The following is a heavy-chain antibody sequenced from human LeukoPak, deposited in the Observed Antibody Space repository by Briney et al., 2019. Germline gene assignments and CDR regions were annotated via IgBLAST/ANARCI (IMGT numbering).Heavy chain of an antibody. Sequence: SETLSLTCAVYGGSFSGYYWSWIRQPPGKGLEWIGEINHSGSTYYNPSLKSRVTISVDRSKNQFSLKLSSVTAADTAVYYCARGAYDTSAYNWFDPWGQGTLVTVSS. V-gene: IGHV4-34*01. J-gene: IGHJ5*02. CDR1: GGSFSGYY. CDR3: ARGAYDTSAYNWFDP. CDR2: INHSGST. D-gene: IGHD3-9*01.